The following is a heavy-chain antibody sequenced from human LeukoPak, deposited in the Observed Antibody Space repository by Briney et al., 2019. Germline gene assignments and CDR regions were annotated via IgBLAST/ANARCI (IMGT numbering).Heavy chain of an antibody. V-gene: IGHV1-8*01. CDR3: ARQSEWFGEFRSYYFDY. CDR1: EYTFTSYD. D-gene: IGHD3-10*01. Sequence: ASVKVSCKASEYTFTSYDINWVRQATGQGLEWMGWMNPNSGNTGYAQKFQGRVTMTRNTSISTAYMELSSLRSEDTAVYYCARQSEWFGEFRSYYFDYWGQGTLVTVSS. J-gene: IGHJ4*02. CDR2: MNPNSGNT.